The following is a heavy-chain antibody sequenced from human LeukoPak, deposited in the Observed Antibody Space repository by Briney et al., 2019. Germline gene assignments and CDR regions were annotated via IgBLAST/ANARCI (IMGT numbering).Heavy chain of an antibody. J-gene: IGHJ4*02. CDR3: ARQGGYSGYDYF. D-gene: IGHD5-12*01. Sequence: PSETLSLTRTVSGGSISNSSYYRGWIRQPPGKGLEWIGRIYYSGSTYYNPSLKSRVTISVDTSKNQFSLKLSSVTAADTAVYYCARQGGYSGYDYFWGQGTLVTVSS. V-gene: IGHV4-39*01. CDR2: IYYSGST. CDR1: GGSISNSSYY.